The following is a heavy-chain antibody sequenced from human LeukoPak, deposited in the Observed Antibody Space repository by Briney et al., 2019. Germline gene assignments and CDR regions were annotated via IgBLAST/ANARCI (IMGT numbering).Heavy chain of an antibody. CDR2: IYYSGST. CDR3: AREAYCGGDCYSGGY. J-gene: IGHJ4*02. D-gene: IGHD2-21*02. CDR1: GGSMSSSSYY. V-gene: IGHV4-39*02. Sequence: SETLSLTCTVSGGSMSSSSYYWGWIRQPPGKGLEWIGSIYYSGSTYYNPSLKSRVTISVDTSKNQFSLKLSSVTAADTAVYYCAREAYCGGDCYSGGYWGQGTLVTVSS.